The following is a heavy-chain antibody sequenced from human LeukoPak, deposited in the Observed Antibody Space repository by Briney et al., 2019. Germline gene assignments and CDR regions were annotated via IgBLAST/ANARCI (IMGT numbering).Heavy chain of an antibody. CDR2: ITSDSRTI. V-gene: IGHV3-48*04. CDR3: ASRSIPWYRMANWFDP. J-gene: IGHJ5*02. Sequence: GGSLRLSCAASGFTFSDYSMNWVRQAPGKGLEWVAYITSDSRTIYYADSVKGRFTTSRDNAKNSLYLHMTNLRVDDTAVYYCASRSIPWYRMANWFDPWGQGTLVTVSS. D-gene: IGHD6-13*01. CDR1: GFTFSDYS.